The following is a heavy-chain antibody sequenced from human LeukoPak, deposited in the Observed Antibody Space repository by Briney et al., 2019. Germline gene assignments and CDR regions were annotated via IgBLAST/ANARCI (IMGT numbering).Heavy chain of an antibody. V-gene: IGHV4-39*05. CDR3: AKSSFGGYYLYY. D-gene: IGHD3-3*01. CDR1: GGSISSSSYF. J-gene: IGHJ4*01. Sequence: SETPSLTCTVSGGSISSSSYFWGWIRQPPGKGLEWIGSIYYSGSTYYNPSLKSRVTISVDTSKNQFSLKLSSVTAADTAVYYCAKSSFGGYYLYYWGQGTLVTVSS. CDR2: IYYSGST.